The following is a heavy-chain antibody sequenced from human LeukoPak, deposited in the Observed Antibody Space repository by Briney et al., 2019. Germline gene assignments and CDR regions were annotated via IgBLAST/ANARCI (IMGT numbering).Heavy chain of an antibody. CDR2: IYHSGST. J-gene: IGHJ6*03. D-gene: IGHD3-10*01. V-gene: IGHV4-38-2*02. CDR1: GYSISSGYY. CDR3: ASEDYYGSGSSGYYYYMDV. Sequence: SETLSLTCTVSGYSISSGYYWGWIRQPPGKGLEWIGSIYHSGSTYYNPSLKSRVTISVDTSKNQFSLKLSSVTAADTAVYYCASEDYYGSGSSGYYYYMDVWGKGTTVTISS.